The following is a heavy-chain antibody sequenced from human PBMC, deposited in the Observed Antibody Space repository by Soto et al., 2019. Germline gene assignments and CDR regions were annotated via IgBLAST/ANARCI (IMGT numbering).Heavy chain of an antibody. CDR3: AREDDGGDRDYYGLDV. CDR1: GGSISTDHYH. Sequence: QVQLQESGPGLVRPSQTLSLTCTVSGGSISTDHYHWTWIRQPPGKGLEWIGYIHYSGSIYSNPSFQSGVTMSVDTSNNLFALKLSSVTAADSAVYFCAREDDGGDRDYYGLDVWGQGTTVTVSS. J-gene: IGHJ6*02. CDR2: IHYSGSI. V-gene: IGHV4-30-4*01. D-gene: IGHD2-21*02.